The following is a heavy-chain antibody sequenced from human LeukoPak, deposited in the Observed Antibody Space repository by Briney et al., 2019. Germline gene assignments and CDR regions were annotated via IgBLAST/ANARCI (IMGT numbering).Heavy chain of an antibody. V-gene: IGHV3-11*01. CDR3: ARDKSPGGYYYFDY. J-gene: IGHJ4*02. CDR1: GFTFSDYY. CDR2: ITKSGGTK. Sequence: GGSLRLSCAASGFTFSDYYMSWIRQAPGKGLEWVSYITKSGGTKYYADSVKGRFTISRDSAKNSLYLQMSSLRAEDTAVYYCARDKSPGGYYYFDYWGQGTLVTVSS. D-gene: IGHD3-10*01.